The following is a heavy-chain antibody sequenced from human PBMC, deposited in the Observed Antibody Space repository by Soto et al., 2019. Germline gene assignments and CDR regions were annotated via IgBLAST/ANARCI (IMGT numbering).Heavy chain of an antibody. Sequence: SETLSLTCTVSGGSISSSSYYWGWIRQPPGKGLEWIGSIYYSGSTYYNPSLKSRVTISVDTSKNQFSLKLSSVTAADTAVYYCARRTVHAFDIWGQGTMVTVSS. V-gene: IGHV4-39*01. CDR2: IYYSGST. J-gene: IGHJ3*02. CDR1: GGSISSSSYY. D-gene: IGHD1-1*01. CDR3: ARRTVHAFDI.